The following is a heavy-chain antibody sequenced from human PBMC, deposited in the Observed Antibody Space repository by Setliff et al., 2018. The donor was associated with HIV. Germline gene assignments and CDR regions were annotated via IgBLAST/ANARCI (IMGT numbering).Heavy chain of an antibody. Sequence: SETLSLTCTVSGGSISNQYWSWIRQPQGKGLEWIGYIYYSGSTNYNPSLKSRVTISVDRSKDQFSLKLRSVTAADTAVYYCVRVHSSGWGEDYWGQGTLITVPQ. CDR1: GGSISNQY. CDR3: VRVHSSGWGEDY. J-gene: IGHJ4*02. D-gene: IGHD6-19*01. CDR2: IYYSGST. V-gene: IGHV4-59*11.